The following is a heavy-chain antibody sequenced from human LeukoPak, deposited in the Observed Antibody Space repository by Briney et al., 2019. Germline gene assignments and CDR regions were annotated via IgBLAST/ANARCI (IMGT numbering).Heavy chain of an antibody. J-gene: IGHJ5*02. D-gene: IGHD2-2*01. CDR2: ISYDGSNK. V-gene: IGHV3-30-3*01. CDR1: GFTFSSYA. CDR3: NIVVVPAVHNWFDP. Sequence: PGRSLRLSCAASGFTFSSYAMHRVRQAPGKGLEWVAVISYDGSNKYYADSVKGRFTISRDNSKNTLYLQMNSLRAEDTAVYYCNIVVVPAVHNWFDPWSQGTLVTVPS.